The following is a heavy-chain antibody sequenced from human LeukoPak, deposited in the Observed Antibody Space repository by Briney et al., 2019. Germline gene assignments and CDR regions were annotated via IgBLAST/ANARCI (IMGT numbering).Heavy chain of an antibody. J-gene: IGHJ6*03. V-gene: IGHV1-8*03. Sequence: RASVKVSCKASGYTFTSYDIYWVRQATGQGLEGMGWMNPNSGNTGYAQKFQGRVTITRNISISTAYMEPSSLRSEDTAVYYCARGPYDFWSGYYDSDYYYYYMDVWGKGTTVTVSS. CDR1: GYTFTSYD. CDR2: MNPNSGNT. D-gene: IGHD3-3*01. CDR3: ARGPYDFWSGYYDSDYYYYYMDV.